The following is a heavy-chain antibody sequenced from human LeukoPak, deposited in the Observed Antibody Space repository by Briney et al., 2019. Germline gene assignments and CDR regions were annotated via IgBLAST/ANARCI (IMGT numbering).Heavy chain of an antibody. CDR2: IKSKTDGGTT. CDR1: GFTFSNAW. V-gene: IGHV3-15*01. CDR3: ARARYGSVTYRYDY. D-gene: IGHD3-10*01. Sequence: GGSLRLSCAASGFTFSNAWMSWVRQAPGKGLEWVGRIKSKTDGGTTDYAAPVKDRFTISRDDSKNTLYLQMNSLRAEDTAVYYCARARYGSVTYRYDYWGQGTLVTVSS. J-gene: IGHJ4*02.